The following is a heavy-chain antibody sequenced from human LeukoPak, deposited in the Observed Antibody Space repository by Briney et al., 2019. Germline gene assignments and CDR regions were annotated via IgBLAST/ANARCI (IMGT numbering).Heavy chain of an antibody. CDR1: SASISDSRHY. V-gene: IGHV4-39*07. J-gene: IGHJ4*02. CDR2: IYYGGST. Sequence: SETLSLTCTVSSASISDSRHYWGWIRQPPGNGLEWIGFIYYGGSTYYNPSLESRITMSLDTSTSQFSLKPSSVTAADRAVYYCASFILGGTTFFDNWGQGILVTVSS. CDR3: ASFILGGTTFFDN. D-gene: IGHD1-26*01.